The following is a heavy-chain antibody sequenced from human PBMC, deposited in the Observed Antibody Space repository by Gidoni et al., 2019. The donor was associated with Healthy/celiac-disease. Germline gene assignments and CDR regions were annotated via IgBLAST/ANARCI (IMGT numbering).Heavy chain of an antibody. CDR3: ARDPSMGYFDY. D-gene: IGHD3-10*01. V-gene: IGHV3-30-3*01. J-gene: IGHJ4*02. CDR1: GFTFSSYA. CDR2: ISYDGSNK. Sequence: QVQLVESGGGVVQPGRSLRLSCAASGFTFSSYAMHWVRQAPGKGLEWVAVISYDGSNKYYADSVKGRFTISRDNSKNTLYLQMNSLRAEDTAVYYCARDPSMGYFDYWGQGTLVTVSS.